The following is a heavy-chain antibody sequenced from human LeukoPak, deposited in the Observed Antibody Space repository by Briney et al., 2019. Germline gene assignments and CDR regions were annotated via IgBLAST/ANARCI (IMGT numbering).Heavy chain of an antibody. CDR1: GFTFSSYA. J-gene: IGHJ5*02. CDR3: AKEEQSNSGTHPRPENWFDP. Sequence: GGSLRLSCAASGFTFSSYAMSWVRQAPGKGLEWVSAISGSGGGTYYADSVKGRFTISRDNSKNTLYLQMNSLRAEDTAVYYCAKEEQSNSGTHPRPENWFDPWGQGTLVTVSS. CDR2: ISGSGGGT. D-gene: IGHD1-26*01. V-gene: IGHV3-23*01.